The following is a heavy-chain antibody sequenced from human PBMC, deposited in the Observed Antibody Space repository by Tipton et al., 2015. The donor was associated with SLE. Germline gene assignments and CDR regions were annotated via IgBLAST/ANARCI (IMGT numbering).Heavy chain of an antibody. D-gene: IGHD4-17*01. CDR2: IYYSGST. CDR1: GGSISSYY. V-gene: IGHV4-59*08. Sequence: TLSLTCTVSGGSISSYYWSWIRQPPGKGLEWIGYIYYSGSTNYNPSLKSRVTISVDTSKSQFSLKLSSVTAADTAVYYCARQRVGDYALFDYWGQGTLVTVSS. CDR3: ARQRVGDYALFDY. J-gene: IGHJ4*02.